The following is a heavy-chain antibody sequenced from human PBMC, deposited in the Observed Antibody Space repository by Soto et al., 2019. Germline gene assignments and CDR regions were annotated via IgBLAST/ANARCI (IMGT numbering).Heavy chain of an antibody. Sequence: SETLSLTCTVSGGSISSSSYYWGWIRQPPGKGLEWIGSIYYSGSTYYNPSLKSRVTISVDTSKNQFSLKLSSVTAADTAVYYCARHQYGSYSSLGGVHGMDVWGQGTTVTVSS. D-gene: IGHD1-26*01. CDR1: GGSISSSSYY. V-gene: IGHV4-39*01. CDR2: IYYSGST. CDR3: ARHQYGSYSSLGGVHGMDV. J-gene: IGHJ6*02.